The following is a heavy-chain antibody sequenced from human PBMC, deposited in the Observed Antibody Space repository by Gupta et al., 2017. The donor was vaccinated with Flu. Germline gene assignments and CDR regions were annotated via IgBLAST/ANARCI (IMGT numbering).Heavy chain of an antibody. V-gene: IGHV1-3*01. Sequence: QVQLVQSGAEVKKPGASVKVSCKASGYIYTSHAIHWVRQAPGQRLEWMGLINAGSGRPDYSQKFQDRVTFSRDTYATTDYMELSSLRSEDTALYYCARGDGPGAFLIDFWGQGTLVTVSS. CDR3: ARGDGPGAFLIDF. CDR2: INAGSGRP. J-gene: IGHJ4*02. D-gene: IGHD3-10*01. CDR1: GYIYTSHA.